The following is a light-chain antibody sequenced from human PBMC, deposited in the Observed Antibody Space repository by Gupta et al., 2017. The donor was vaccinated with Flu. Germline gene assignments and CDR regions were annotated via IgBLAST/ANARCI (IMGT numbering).Light chain of an antibody. Sequence: VTISCSGSSSNIGSNYVYWYQQLPGTAPKLLIYRNNQRRSGVPDRFSGSKSGSSASLAISRLRSEDEADYYCAARDDSPSGYVFGTGTKVTVL. CDR3: AARDDSPSGYV. J-gene: IGLJ1*01. CDR1: SSNIGSNY. CDR2: RNN. V-gene: IGLV1-47*01.